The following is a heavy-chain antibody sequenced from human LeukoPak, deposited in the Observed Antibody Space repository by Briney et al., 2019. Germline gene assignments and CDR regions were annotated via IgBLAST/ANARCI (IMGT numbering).Heavy chain of an antibody. D-gene: IGHD6-6*01. V-gene: IGHV1-2*02. CDR1: EYTFTGYS. J-gene: IGHJ4*02. Sequence: ASVKVSCKASEYTFTGYSMHWVRQAPGQGLEWMGWINPNSGGTNYAQKFQDRVTITRDTSISTAYMELSRLRSDDTAVYYCAREHGSSSALCDYWGQGTLATVSS. CDR2: INPNSGGT. CDR3: AREHGSSSALCDY.